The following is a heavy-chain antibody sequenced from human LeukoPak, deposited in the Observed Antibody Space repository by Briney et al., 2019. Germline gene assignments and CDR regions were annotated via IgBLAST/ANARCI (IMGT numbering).Heavy chain of an antibody. Sequence: GGSLRLSCAASGFTFSSYAMSWVRQAPGKGLEWVSGINWNGGSTGYADSVKGRFTISRDNAKNSLYLQMNSLRAEDTALYYSARRLGSYRRYYFDYWGKGTLVTVSS. CDR1: GFTFSSYA. CDR3: ARRLGSYRRYYFDY. CDR2: INWNGGST. J-gene: IGHJ4*01. V-gene: IGHV3-20*04. D-gene: IGHD1-26*01.